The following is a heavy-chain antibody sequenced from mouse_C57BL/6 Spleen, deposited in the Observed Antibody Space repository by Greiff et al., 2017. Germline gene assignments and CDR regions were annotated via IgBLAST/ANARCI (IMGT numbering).Heavy chain of an antibody. CDR1: GYTFTSYW. D-gene: IGHD1-1*01. V-gene: IGHV1-64*01. CDR3: ARWDGTFDY. CDR2: IHPNSGST. J-gene: IGHJ2*01. Sequence: QVQLQQPGAELVKPGASVKLSCKASGYTFTSYWMHWVKQRPGQGLEWIGMIHPNSGSTNYNEKFKSKDTLTVDKSSSTAYMQLSSLTSEDSAVYYCARWDGTFDYWGQGTTLTVSS.